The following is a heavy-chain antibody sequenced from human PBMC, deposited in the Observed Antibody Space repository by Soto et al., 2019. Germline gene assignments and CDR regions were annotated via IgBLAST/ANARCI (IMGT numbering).Heavy chain of an antibody. Sequence: QVQLVESGGGVVQPGRSLRLSCAASGFTFSSYGMHWVRQAPGKGLEWVAVISYDGSNKYYADSVKGRFTISRDNSKNTLYLQMNSLRAEDTAVYYCAKRHSMKLVDYWGQATLVTVSS. J-gene: IGHJ4*02. CDR3: AKRHSMKLVDY. CDR1: GFTFSSYG. CDR2: ISYDGSNK. D-gene: IGHD4-4*01. V-gene: IGHV3-30*18.